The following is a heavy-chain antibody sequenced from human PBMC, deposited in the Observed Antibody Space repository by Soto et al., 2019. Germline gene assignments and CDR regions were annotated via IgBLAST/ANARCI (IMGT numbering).Heavy chain of an antibody. CDR1: GYTFSNFW. V-gene: IGHV5-51*01. Sequence: PVESLKISCQCSGYTFSNFWIGWFLQLPGQGLEWMGIIYPGDHETRYSPSFLGKVTISAETSINTAYLQWSSLEASDSAFYFCARSPRSSPYFDFWGQGALVTVSS. D-gene: IGHD6-13*01. J-gene: IGHJ4*02. CDR3: ARSPRSSPYFDF. CDR2: IYPGDHET.